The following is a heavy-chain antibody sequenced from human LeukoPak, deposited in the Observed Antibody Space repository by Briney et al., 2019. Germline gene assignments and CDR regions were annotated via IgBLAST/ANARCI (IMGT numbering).Heavy chain of an antibody. V-gene: IGHV4-4*07. CDR2: IYTSGST. CDR3: RGRNTFGFDY. J-gene: IGHJ4*02. CDR1: GGSISSYY. D-gene: IGHD1-26*01. Sequence: SETLSLTCTVSGGSISSYYWSWIRQPPGKGLEWIGRIYTSGSTNYNPSLKSRVTMSVDTSKNQFTLMLSSVTAADTAVYYCRGRNTFGFDYWGQGTLVTVSS.